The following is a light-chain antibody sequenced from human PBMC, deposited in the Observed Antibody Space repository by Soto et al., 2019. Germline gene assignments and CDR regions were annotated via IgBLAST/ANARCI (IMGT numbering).Light chain of an antibody. CDR1: SSNLENNY. CDR2: DNY. J-gene: IGLJ1*01. V-gene: IGLV1-51*01. Sequence: QSVLTQPPSVSAAPGQKVTISCSGSSSNLENNYVSWYQQLPGTAPKLLIYDNYKRPSGIPDRFSASKSGTSATLGITGLQTGDEADYYCGTWDGSLNARVFGTGTKLTVL. CDR3: GTWDGSLNARV.